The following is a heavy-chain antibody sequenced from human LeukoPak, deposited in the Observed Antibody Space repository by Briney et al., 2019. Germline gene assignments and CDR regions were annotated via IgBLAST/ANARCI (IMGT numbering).Heavy chain of an antibody. V-gene: IGHV4-59*08. CDR3: ARLSDRILGSYYFDY. Sequence: SETLSLTCTVSGGSISSHYWNWIRQPPGKGLEWIGHISYSGSTNYNPSLKSRVTISVDTSKNHYSLKPTSVTAADTAVYYCARLSDRILGSYYFDYWGQGTLVTVSS. CDR1: GGSISSHY. CDR2: ISYSGST. J-gene: IGHJ4*02. D-gene: IGHD3-9*01.